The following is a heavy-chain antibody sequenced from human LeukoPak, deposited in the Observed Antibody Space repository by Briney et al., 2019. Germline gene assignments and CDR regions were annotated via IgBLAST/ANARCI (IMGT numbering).Heavy chain of an antibody. V-gene: IGHV3-53*01. CDR3: ARRRIAAAGYFVY. D-gene: IGHD6-13*01. Sequence: GGSLRLSCAASGFTVSSNYMSWVRQAPGKGLEWVSVIYSGGSTYYADSVKGRFTISRDNSKNTLYLQMNSLRAEDTAVYYCARRRIAAAGYFVYWGQGTLVTVSS. J-gene: IGHJ4*02. CDR2: IYSGGST. CDR1: GFTVSSNY.